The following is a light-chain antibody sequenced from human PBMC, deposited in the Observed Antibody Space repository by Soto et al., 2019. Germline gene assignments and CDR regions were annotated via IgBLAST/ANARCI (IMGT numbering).Light chain of an antibody. J-gene: IGKJ1*01. CDR2: DAS. V-gene: IGKV3-11*01. CDR3: QQSSNWPLT. Sequence: EIVLTQSPATLSLSPGERATLSCRASQSVSSYLAWYQQKPGQAPRLLIYDASNRATGIPARFSGSGSGTYFTLTISILEPEDFAFYYCQQSSNWPLTFGQGTTVEIK. CDR1: QSVSSY.